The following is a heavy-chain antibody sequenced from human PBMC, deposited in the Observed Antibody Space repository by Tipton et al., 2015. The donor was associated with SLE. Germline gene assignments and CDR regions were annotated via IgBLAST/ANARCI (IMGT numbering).Heavy chain of an antibody. CDR3: ARQGNRNVDDAFDI. CDR2: IIPILGIA. J-gene: IGHJ3*02. Sequence: QSGAEVKKPGSSVKVSCKASGGTFSSYAISWVRQAPGQGLEWMGGIIPILGIANYAQKFQGRVTITTDESTSTAYMERSSLRSEDTAVYYGARQGNRNVDDAFDIWGQGTMVTVSS. D-gene: IGHD1-14*01. CDR1: GGTFSSYA. V-gene: IGHV1-69*05.